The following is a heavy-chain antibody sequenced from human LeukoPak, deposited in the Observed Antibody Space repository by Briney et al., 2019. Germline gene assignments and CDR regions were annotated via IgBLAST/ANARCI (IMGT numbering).Heavy chain of an antibody. CDR1: GFTFSDYY. Sequence: GGSLRLSCAASGFTFSDYYMSWIRQAPGKGLEWISYITSSSSDTNYADSVKGRFTISRDNSKNTLFLQMNSLRDDDTAVYYCVRGVGVSRFNYFDPWGQGTLVIVSS. CDR3: VRGVGVSRFNYFDP. D-gene: IGHD6-13*01. J-gene: IGHJ5*02. V-gene: IGHV3-11*06. CDR2: ITSSSSDT.